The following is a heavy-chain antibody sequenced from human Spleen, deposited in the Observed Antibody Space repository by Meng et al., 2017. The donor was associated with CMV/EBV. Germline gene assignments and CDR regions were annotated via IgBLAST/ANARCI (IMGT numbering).Heavy chain of an antibody. CDR1: GFNFSRYA. Sequence: SGFNFSRYAVHWVRQAPGKGLEWVAVISYDGSNKYYADSVKGRFTISRDNSKNTLYLQMNSLRAEDTAVYYCARDYEPAALHFLDYWGQGTLVTVSS. V-gene: IGHV3-30-3*01. D-gene: IGHD2-2*01. CDR2: ISYDGSNK. J-gene: IGHJ4*02. CDR3: ARDYEPAALHFLDY.